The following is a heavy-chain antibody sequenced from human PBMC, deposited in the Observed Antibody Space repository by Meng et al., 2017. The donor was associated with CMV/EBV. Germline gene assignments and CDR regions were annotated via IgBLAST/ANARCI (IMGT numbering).Heavy chain of an antibody. V-gene: IGHV3-30*02. J-gene: IGHJ4*02. CDR3: AKVGRGYSYGPIDY. Sequence: GESLKISCAASGFTVSGNHMSWVRQAPGKGLEWVAFIRYDGSNKYYADSVKGRFTISRDNSKNTLYLQMNSLRAEDTAVYYCAKVGRGYSYGPIDYWGQGTLVTVSS. CDR2: IRYDGSNK. CDR1: GFTVSGNH. D-gene: IGHD5-18*01.